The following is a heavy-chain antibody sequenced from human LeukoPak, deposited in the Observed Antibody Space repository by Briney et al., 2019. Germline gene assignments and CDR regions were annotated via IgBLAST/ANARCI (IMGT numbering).Heavy chain of an antibody. V-gene: IGHV3-23*01. CDR3: AKDGSLCYDSSEWGAQH. Sequence: PGGCLRLSCSAYGFPLLSSAVSSGRQAPGKGLEWGSAISGSGGSPHYRDSMKGRFTISRDNSKDTLYLKMNSLRAEDTAVYYCAKDGSLCYDSSEWGAQHWGQGTLVTVSS. CDR2: ISGSGGSP. CDR1: GFPLLSSA. J-gene: IGHJ1*01. D-gene: IGHD3-22*01.